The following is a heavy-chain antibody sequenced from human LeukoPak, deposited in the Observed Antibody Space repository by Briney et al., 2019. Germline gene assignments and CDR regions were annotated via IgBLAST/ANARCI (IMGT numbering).Heavy chain of an antibody. CDR3: ARDGGHDSGDYSYYYYGLDV. V-gene: IGHV3-74*01. CDR2: FNRGGSSS. J-gene: IGHJ6*02. Sequence: GGSLRLSCAAFRFSFSSYWMQWIRQAPGKGLGWVGRFNRGGSSSSLADFVKGRFTISRDNAKNTVYLQMSSLRAEDSAVYYCARDGGHDSGDYSYYYYGLDVWGQGTTVIVSS. CDR1: RFSFSSYW. D-gene: IGHD4-17*01.